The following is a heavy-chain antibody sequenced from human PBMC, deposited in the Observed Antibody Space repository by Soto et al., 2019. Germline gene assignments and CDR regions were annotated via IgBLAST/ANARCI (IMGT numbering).Heavy chain of an antibody. D-gene: IGHD3-10*01. J-gene: IGHJ6*02. CDR3: ARGYGSGSYVYNYYGMDV. CDR1: GVTFSSNW. Sequence: ALRLSCAASGVTFSSNWMHWVRRVPGKGLVWVSRINSDESSTDYADSVKGRFTISRDNAKNTVYLQMNSLRDEDTAVYYCARGYGSGSYVYNYYGMDVWGQGTTVTVSS. V-gene: IGHV3-74*01. CDR2: INSDESST.